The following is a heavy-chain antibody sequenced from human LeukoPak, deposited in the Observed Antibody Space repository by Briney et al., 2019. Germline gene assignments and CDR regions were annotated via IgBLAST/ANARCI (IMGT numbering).Heavy chain of an antibody. CDR2: IIPIFGTA. CDR1: RGTFSTYA. Sequence: AVKLSCKTSRGTFSTYAISWVRQPPGQGLEWMGGIIPIFGTANYAQKLQGRVTITADESTSTAYMELSSLRSEGTAVYYCARDRQYYYDSSGYYSPFDYWGQGTLVTVSS. D-gene: IGHD3-22*01. V-gene: IGHV1-69*13. J-gene: IGHJ4*02. CDR3: ARDRQYYYDSSGYYSPFDY.